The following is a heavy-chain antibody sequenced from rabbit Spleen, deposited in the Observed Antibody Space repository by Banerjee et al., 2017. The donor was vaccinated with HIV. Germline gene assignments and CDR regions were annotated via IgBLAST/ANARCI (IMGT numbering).Heavy chain of an antibody. D-gene: IGHD6-1*01. Sequence: QSLEESGGDLVKPEGSLTLTCTASGFSFSSGYYMCWVRQAPGKGLEWIGCIYGGSGSTDYASWAKGRFTISKTSSTTVTLQMTGLTAADTATYFCARSGANAAAYEFNLWGQGTLVTVS. J-gene: IGHJ4*01. CDR2: IYGGSGST. V-gene: IGHV1S40*01. CDR3: ARSGANAAAYEFNL. CDR1: GFSFSSGYY.